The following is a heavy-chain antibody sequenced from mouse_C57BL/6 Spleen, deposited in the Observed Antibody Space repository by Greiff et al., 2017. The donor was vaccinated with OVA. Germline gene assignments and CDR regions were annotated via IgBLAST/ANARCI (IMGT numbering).Heavy chain of an antibody. CDR3: ARRDGNLYFEV. J-gene: IGHJ1*03. Sequence: QVQLQQPGAELVRPGTSVKLSCKASGYTFTSYWMHWVKQRPGQGLEWIGVIDPSDSYTNYNQKFKGKATLTVDTSSSTAYMQLSSLTSEDSAVYYCARRDGNLYFEVWGTGTTVTVSS. V-gene: IGHV1-59*01. CDR1: GYTFTSYW. D-gene: IGHD2-1*01. CDR2: IDPSDSYT.